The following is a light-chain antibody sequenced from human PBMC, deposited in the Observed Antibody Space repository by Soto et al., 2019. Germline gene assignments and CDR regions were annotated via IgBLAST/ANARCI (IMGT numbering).Light chain of an antibody. CDR2: GAS. V-gene: IGKV3-15*01. CDR1: QTISSD. Sequence: IMMTQSPATLSVSPGERATLSCRASQTISSDLAWYQQKPGLSPGLLIYGASTRAAGIPARFSGSGSGTDFTLTITSLQSEDFAVYYCQQYNNWPPFTFGPGTKVDIK. J-gene: IGKJ3*01. CDR3: QQYNNWPPFT.